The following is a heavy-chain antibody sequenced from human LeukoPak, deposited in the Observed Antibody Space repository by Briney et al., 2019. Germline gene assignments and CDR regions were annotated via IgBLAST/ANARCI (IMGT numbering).Heavy chain of an antibody. Sequence: GESLKISCKGSGYSFTSYWIGWVRQMPGKGLEWMGIIYPDDSDTRYSPSFQGQVTISADKSISTAYLQWSSLKASDTAMYYCARQSGSGWYMNWFDPWGQGTLVTVSS. J-gene: IGHJ5*02. CDR1: GYSFTSYW. V-gene: IGHV5-51*01. CDR3: ARQSGSGWYMNWFDP. D-gene: IGHD6-19*01. CDR2: IYPDDSDT.